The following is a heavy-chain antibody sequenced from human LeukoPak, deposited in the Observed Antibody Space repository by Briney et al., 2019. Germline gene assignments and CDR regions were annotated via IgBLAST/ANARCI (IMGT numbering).Heavy chain of an antibody. CDR3: ARRPGVGRPKSRWFDP. CDR2: INHSGST. Sequence: SETLSLTCAVSGGSISSSNWWSWVRQPPGKGLEWIGEINHSGSTSYNPSLKSRVTISVDTSKNQFSLKLSSVTAADTAVYYCARRPGVGRPKSRWFDPWGQGTLVTVSS. D-gene: IGHD3-10*01. CDR1: GGSISSSNW. V-gene: IGHV4-4*02. J-gene: IGHJ5*02.